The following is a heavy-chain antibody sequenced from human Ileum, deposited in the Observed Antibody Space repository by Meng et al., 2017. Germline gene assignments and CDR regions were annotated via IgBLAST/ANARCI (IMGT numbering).Heavy chain of an antibody. CDR2: IYLAGSP. CDR3: VRHGGKYFDS. J-gene: IGHJ4*02. CDR1: GGSISSSFY. V-gene: IGHV4-4*02. D-gene: IGHD2-15*01. Sequence: QVQLQGSGPGLVEPSGPLSLTCTVSGGSISSSFYWSWVRQSPGKGLEWIGQIYLAGSPNYNPSLESRVTISVDKSKNQFSLRLTSVTAADTAIFYCVRHGGKYFDSWGQGTLVTVSS.